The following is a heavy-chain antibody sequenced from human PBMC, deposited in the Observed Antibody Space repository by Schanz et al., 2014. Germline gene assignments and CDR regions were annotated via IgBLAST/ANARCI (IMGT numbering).Heavy chain of an antibody. CDR2: ITPSGGST. CDR1: GYNITSND. Sequence: QVHLVQSGAEVKKPGASVKVSCKASGYNITSNDVTWVRQATGQGLEWMGIITPSGGSTNYAQKLQGRVTMTRDTSTSTVYMELSSLRSEDTAVYYCARGYGDSPTDFWGQGTLVTVSS. CDR3: ARGYGDSPTDF. J-gene: IGHJ4*02. D-gene: IGHD4-17*01. V-gene: IGHV1-46*01.